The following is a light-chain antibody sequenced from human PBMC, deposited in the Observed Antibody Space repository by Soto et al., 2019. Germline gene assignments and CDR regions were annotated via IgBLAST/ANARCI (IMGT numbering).Light chain of an antibody. CDR1: QGIRND. CDR3: LQDYNYPYT. V-gene: IGKV1-6*01. J-gene: IGKJ2*01. Sequence: AIQMTQSPSSLSASVGDRVIITCRASQGIRNDLGWYQQKPGKAPKLLISAASKLQSGVPSRISGSGSGTDFTLTISSLQPEDVATDYCLQDYNYPYTFGQGTKLEIK. CDR2: AAS.